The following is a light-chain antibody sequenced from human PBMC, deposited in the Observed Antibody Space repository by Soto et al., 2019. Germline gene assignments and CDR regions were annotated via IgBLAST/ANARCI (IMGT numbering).Light chain of an antibody. J-gene: IGKJ1*01. CDR1: QDVDKW. CDR3: HQYSSYWT. V-gene: IGKV1-5*03. CDR2: KSS. Sequence: IVMSQSPSSLSASVGDTVTITCRASQDVDKWLAWYQQKPGKAPKLLIYKSSTLNGGVPSRFSAIGSGTEYSLTISGLQPDDVATYYCHQYSSYWTFGQGTMVEIK.